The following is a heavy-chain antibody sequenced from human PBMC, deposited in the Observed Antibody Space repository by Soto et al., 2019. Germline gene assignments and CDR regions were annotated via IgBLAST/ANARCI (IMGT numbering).Heavy chain of an antibody. V-gene: IGHV1-69*12. CDR3: VSRTSGDYLRPPYYYYGMDV. J-gene: IGHJ6*02. D-gene: IGHD4-17*01. CDR1: GGTFSSYA. CDR2: IIPIFDTA. Sequence: QVQLVQSGAEVKKPGSSVKVSCKASGGTFSSYAISWVRQAPGQGLEWMGGIIPIFDTANYAQKFQGRVTITADESTSTAYMELSSLRSEDTAVYYCVSRTSGDYLRPPYYYYGMDVWGQGTTVTVSS.